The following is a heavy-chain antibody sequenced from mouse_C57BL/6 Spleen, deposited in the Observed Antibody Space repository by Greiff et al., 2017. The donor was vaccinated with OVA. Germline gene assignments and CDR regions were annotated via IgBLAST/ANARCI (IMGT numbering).Heavy chain of an antibody. J-gene: IGHJ2*01. CDR3: ARGIYYGSSWDYCDY. CDR2: INPNNGGT. CDR1: GYTFTDYY. D-gene: IGHD1-1*01. Sequence: EVQLQQSGPELVKPGASVKISCKASGYTFTDYYMNWVKQSHGKSLEWIGDINPNNGGTSYNQKFKGKATLTVDKSSSTAYMELRSLTSEDSAVYYCARGIYYGSSWDYCDYWGQGTTLTVSS. V-gene: IGHV1-26*01.